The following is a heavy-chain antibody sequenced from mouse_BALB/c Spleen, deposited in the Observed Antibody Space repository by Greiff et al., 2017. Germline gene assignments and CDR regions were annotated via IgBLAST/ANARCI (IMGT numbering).Heavy chain of an antibody. Sequence: VQLQQSGPSLVKPSQTLSLTCSVTGDSITSGYWNWIRKFPGNKLEYMGYISYSGSTYYNPSLKSRISITRDTSKNQYYLQLNSVTTEDTATYYCARYDYDTLSFAYWGQGTLVTVSA. J-gene: IGHJ3*01. CDR2: ISYSGST. D-gene: IGHD2-4*01. CDR3: ARYDYDTLSFAY. V-gene: IGHV3-8*02. CDR1: GDSITSGY.